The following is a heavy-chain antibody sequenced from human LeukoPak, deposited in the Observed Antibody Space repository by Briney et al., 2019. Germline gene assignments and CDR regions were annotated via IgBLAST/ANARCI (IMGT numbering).Heavy chain of an antibody. CDR3: ARDVYSDY. V-gene: IGHV1-8*02. J-gene: IGHJ4*02. Sequence: ASVKVSCKASGYTFTSYGISWVRQAPGQGLEWMGWMNPNSGNTGYAQKFQGRVTKTRNTSIRTAYMELSSLRSEDTAVYYCARDVYSDYWGQGTLVTVSS. CDR2: MNPNSGNT. CDR1: GYTFTSYG. D-gene: IGHD5-18*01.